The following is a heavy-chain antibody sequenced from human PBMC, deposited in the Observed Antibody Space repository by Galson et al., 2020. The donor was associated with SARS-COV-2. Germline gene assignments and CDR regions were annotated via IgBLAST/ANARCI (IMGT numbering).Heavy chain of an antibody. CDR1: GYTFTTSA. V-gene: IGHV1-3*04. CDR3: ARDEYYYDSSGPFDF. J-gene: IGHJ4*02. D-gene: IGHD3-22*01. CDR2: INTGNGNT. Sequence: ASVKVSCKASGYTFTTSAMHWVRQAPGQRLEWMGWINTGNGNTKYSPKFQGRVTMTRDTPASTAYMELSSLRSEDTAVYYCARDEYYYDSSGPFDFWGQGTLVTVSS.